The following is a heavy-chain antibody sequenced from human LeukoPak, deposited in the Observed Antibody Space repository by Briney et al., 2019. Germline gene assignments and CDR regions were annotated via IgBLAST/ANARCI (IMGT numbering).Heavy chain of an antibody. J-gene: IGHJ5*02. CDR2: ISAYNGNT. CDR3: ARDRPRGTIFGVVISNKGNWFDP. D-gene: IGHD3-3*01. CDR1: GYTFTSYG. Sequence: ASVKVSCKASGYTFTSYGISWVRQAPGQGLEWMGWISAYNGNTNYAQKFQGRVTMTRDTSISTAYMELSRLRSDDTAVYYCARDRPRGTIFGVVISNKGNWFDPWGQGTLVTVSS. V-gene: IGHV1-18*01.